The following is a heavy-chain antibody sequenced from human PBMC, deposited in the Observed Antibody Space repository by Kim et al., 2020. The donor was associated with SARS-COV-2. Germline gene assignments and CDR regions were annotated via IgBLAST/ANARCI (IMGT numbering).Heavy chain of an antibody. Sequence: GGSLRLSCAASGFTFSSYAMHWVRQAPGKGLEWVAVISYDGSNKYYADSVKGRFTISRDNSKNTLYLQMNSLRAEDTAVYYCARGGRDFDWLFEHFDYWGQGTLVTVSS. CDR2: ISYDGSNK. J-gene: IGHJ4*02. V-gene: IGHV3-30*04. CDR3: ARGGRDFDWLFEHFDY. D-gene: IGHD3-9*01. CDR1: GFTFSSYA.